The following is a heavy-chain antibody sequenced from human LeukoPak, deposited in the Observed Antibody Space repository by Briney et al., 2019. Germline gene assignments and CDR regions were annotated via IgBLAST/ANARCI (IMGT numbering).Heavy chain of an antibody. V-gene: IGHV4-59*12. J-gene: IGHJ4*02. CDR3: ARGKAFVIDY. Sequence: SETLSLTCTVSGGSISSYYWSWIRQPPGKGLEWIGYIYYSGSTNYNPSLKSRVTISVDTSKNQFSLQLNSVTPEDTAVYYCARGKAFVIDYWGQGTLVTVSS. CDR2: IYYSGST. CDR1: GGSISSYY.